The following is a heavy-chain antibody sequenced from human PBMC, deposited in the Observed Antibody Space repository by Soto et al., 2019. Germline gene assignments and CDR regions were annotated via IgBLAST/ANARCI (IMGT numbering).Heavy chain of an antibody. CDR1: GYTFTSYC. CDR2: ISAYNGNT. Sequence: ASVNVSFKSSGYTFTSYCISWVRQAPGQGLEWMGWISAYNGNTNYAQKLQGRVTMTTDTSTSTAYMELRSLRSDDTAVYYCASYSSSRGMDVWGQGTTVTVSS. D-gene: IGHD6-6*01. CDR3: ASYSSSRGMDV. J-gene: IGHJ6*02. V-gene: IGHV1-18*01.